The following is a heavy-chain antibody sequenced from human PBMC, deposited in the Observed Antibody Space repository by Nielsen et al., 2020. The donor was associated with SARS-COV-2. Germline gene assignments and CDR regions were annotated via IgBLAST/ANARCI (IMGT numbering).Heavy chain of an antibody. CDR2: IWYDGSNE. Sequence: GGSLRLSCRASGLIFGTSGMHWVRQAPGKGLEWVAGIWYDGSNENYAESVKGRFTISRDNSNNTLFLQLDSLTADDTAVYFCARLSNFWSGYNDYWGQGTLVIVSS. J-gene: IGHJ4*02. CDR1: GLIFGTSG. V-gene: IGHV3-33*01. CDR3: ARLSNFWSGYNDY. D-gene: IGHD3-3*01.